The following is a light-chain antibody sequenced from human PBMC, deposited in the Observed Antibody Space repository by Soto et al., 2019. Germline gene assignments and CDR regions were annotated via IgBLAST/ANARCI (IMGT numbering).Light chain of an antibody. J-gene: IGKJ1*01. Sequence: ELVLTQSPATLALSQGERATLSCRASLSVSNYLACYQQKPGQAPRPLIYDTSNRATGVCATFSGSGSATDFTLTISSLQSEDFAVYYCQQYHDWPRWTLGQGTKVDIK. CDR3: QQYHDWPRWT. CDR2: DTS. CDR1: LSVSNY. V-gene: IGKV3-11*01.